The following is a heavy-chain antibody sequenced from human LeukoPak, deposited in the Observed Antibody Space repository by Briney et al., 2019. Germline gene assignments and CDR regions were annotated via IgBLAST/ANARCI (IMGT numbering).Heavy chain of an antibody. CDR3: ARAGAIFGVPGAFDL. J-gene: IGHJ3*01. D-gene: IGHD3-3*02. Sequence: GSSVKVSCKASGGTFSSSPMYWVQQARGQGLEWMGGIIPVYGAATYSQKFQGRVTITADESTTTAYMELRSLRSGDTGIYYCARAGAIFGVPGAFDLWGQGTFVSVSS. CDR1: GGTFSSSP. CDR2: IIPVYGAA. V-gene: IGHV1-69*13.